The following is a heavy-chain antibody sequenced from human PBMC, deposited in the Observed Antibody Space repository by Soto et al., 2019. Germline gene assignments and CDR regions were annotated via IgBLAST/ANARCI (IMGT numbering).Heavy chain of an antibody. CDR3: ARGNAVGTQGYFDY. Sequence: GGSLRLSCAASGFTFSSYSMNWVRQAPGKGLEWVSYISSSSSTIYYADSVKGRFTISRDNAKNSLYLQMNSLRAEDTAVYYCARGNAVGTQGYFDYWGQGTLVTVSS. V-gene: IGHV3-48*01. J-gene: IGHJ4*02. CDR1: GFTFSSYS. CDR2: ISSSSSTI. D-gene: IGHD2-8*01.